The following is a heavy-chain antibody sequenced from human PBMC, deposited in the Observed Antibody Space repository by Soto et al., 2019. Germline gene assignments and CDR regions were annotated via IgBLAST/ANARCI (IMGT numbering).Heavy chain of an antibody. D-gene: IGHD2-21*01. CDR3: AKDRLAGNFDY. CDR2: ISATGGST. CDR1: GFTFNNYA. J-gene: IGHJ4*02. V-gene: IGHV3-23*01. Sequence: EVQVLDSGGGLVQPGGSLRLSCAASGFTFNNYAMNWVRQAPGKGLEWVATISATGGSTYYADSVKGRFTISRDNSKNTLYLQMNGLRVEDTAVYYCAKDRLAGNFDYGGRGTQVTVSS.